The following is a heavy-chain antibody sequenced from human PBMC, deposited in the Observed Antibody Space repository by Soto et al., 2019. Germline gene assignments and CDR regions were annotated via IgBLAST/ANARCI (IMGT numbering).Heavy chain of an antibody. CDR2: ISSTTNYI. V-gene: IGHV3-21*01. CDR3: ARESEDLTSNFDY. J-gene: IGHJ4*02. CDR1: GFIFRSYS. Sequence: PGGSLRLSCAASGFIFRSYSMAWVRQAPGKGLEWVSSISSTTNYIYYADSMKGRFTVSRGNAKNSVYLDMNSLSAEDTAVYYCARESEDLTSNFDYWGQGTLVTVSS.